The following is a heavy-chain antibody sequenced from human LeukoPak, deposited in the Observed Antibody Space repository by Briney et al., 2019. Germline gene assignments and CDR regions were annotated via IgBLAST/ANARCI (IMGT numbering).Heavy chain of an antibody. CDR3: ARARQQMATSYFDY. Sequence: GGSLRLSCAASGFTFSSYEMNWARQAPGKGLEWVSYISNTERTIYYADSVRGRFTISRDNAKNSLYLQMSSLRAEDTAVYYCARARQQMATSYFDYWGQGTLVTVSS. CDR2: ISNTERTI. CDR1: GFTFSSYE. D-gene: IGHD5-12*01. V-gene: IGHV3-48*03. J-gene: IGHJ4*02.